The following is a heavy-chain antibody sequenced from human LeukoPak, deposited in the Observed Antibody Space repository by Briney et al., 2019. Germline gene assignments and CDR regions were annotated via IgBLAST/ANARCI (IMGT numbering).Heavy chain of an antibody. CDR2: ISYSGRT. Sequence: SETLSLTCTVSGGSISRDYWSWSRQPPGKGLEWIGYISYSGRTNYNPSLKSRVTISVDTSKNQFSLKLSSVTAADTAVYYRASARGAMAPFDYWGQGTLVTVSS. CDR1: GGSISRDY. D-gene: IGHD5-18*01. V-gene: IGHV4-59*01. J-gene: IGHJ4*02. CDR3: ASARGAMAPFDY.